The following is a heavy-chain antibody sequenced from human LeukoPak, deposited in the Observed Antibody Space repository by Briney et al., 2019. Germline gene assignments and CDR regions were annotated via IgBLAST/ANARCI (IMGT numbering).Heavy chain of an antibody. CDR3: AKVVAAGLGDFWYFDL. D-gene: IGHD6-13*01. CDR2: IRSSGGST. Sequence: GGSLRLSCAAAGFTFSNYAMSWVRQAPGKGLEWVSGIRSSGGSTYYADSVKGRFTISRGNSKNTLFLQMNSQRAEDTAVYYCAKVVAAGLGDFWYFDLWGRGTLVTVSS. V-gene: IGHV3-23*01. J-gene: IGHJ2*01. CDR1: GFTFSNYA.